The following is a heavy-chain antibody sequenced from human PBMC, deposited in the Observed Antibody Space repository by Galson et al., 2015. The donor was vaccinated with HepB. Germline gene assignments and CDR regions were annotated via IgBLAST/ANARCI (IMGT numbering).Heavy chain of an antibody. Sequence: SVKVSCKASGYTFTSYAMHWVRQAPGQRLEWMGWINAGNGNTKYSQKFQGRVTITRDTSASTAYMELSSLRSEDTAVYYCARDKGSSGWYEEFDYWGQGTLVTVSS. CDR3: ARDKGSSGWYEEFDY. D-gene: IGHD6-19*01. CDR2: INAGNGNT. CDR1: GYTFTSYA. V-gene: IGHV1-3*01. J-gene: IGHJ4*02.